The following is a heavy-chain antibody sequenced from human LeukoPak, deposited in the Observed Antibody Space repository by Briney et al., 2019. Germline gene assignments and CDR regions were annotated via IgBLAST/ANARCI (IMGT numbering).Heavy chain of an antibody. CDR2: INPNSGGT. J-gene: IGHJ6*03. V-gene: IGHV1-2*02. CDR3: TRGRVRSSDYYYMDV. D-gene: IGHD3-3*01. CDR1: GYSFTDLY. Sequence: GASVKVSCKASGYSFTDLYIHSVRQAPGQGLEWMGRINPNSGGTSYAQKFQGRVTMTRDTSISTAYMEHNRLKSDDPALYYCTRGRVRSSDYYYMDVWGKGTTVTVSS.